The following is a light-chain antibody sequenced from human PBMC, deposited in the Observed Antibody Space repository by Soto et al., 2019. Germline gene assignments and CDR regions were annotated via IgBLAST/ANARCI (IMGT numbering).Light chain of an antibody. Sequence: QSALTQPPSASGSPGQSVTISCTGTSSDVGDDNYVSWYQRHPGKAPKLMISEVSKRPSGVPDRFSGSKSGNTASLTVSGLQAEDEADYYCSSFTTSRFYVFGPGTKVTVL. J-gene: IGLJ1*01. V-gene: IGLV2-8*01. CDR1: SSDVGDDNY. CDR2: EVS. CDR3: SSFTTSRFYV.